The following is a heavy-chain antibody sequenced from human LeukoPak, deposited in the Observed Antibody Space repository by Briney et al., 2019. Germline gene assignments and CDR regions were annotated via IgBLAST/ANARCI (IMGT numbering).Heavy chain of an antibody. J-gene: IGHJ4*02. V-gene: IGHV3-33*01. Sequence: GGSLRLSCAASGFTFSSYGMHWVRQAPGKGLEWVADMWYDGSHKYYADSVKGRFTISRDNSKNTLHLQMNSLRAEDTAVYYCARDLLLWFGELSGDSDYWGQGTLVTVSS. CDR2: MWYDGSHK. CDR1: GFTFSSYG. CDR3: ARDLLLWFGELSGDSDY. D-gene: IGHD3-10*01.